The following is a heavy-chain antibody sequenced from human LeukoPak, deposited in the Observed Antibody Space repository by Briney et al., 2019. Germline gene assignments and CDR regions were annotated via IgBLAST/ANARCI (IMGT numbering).Heavy chain of an antibody. D-gene: IGHD3-3*01. V-gene: IGHV4-34*01. Sequence: PSETLSLTCAVYGGSFSGYYWSWNRQPPGKGLEWIGEINHSGSTNYNPSLKSRVTISVDTSKNQFSLKLSSVTAADTAVYYCARGGRGGFWSGYYSYYYYGMDVWGQGTTVTVSS. CDR1: GGSFSGYY. J-gene: IGHJ6*02. CDR2: INHSGST. CDR3: ARGGRGGFWSGYYSYYYYGMDV.